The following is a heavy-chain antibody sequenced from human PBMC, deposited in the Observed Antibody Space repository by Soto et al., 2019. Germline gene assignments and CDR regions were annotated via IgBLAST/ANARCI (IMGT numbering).Heavy chain of an antibody. CDR2: ISFDVNNK. CDR3: VKPKEHFYASSPGET. D-gene: IGHD3-22*01. J-gene: IGHJ5*02. Sequence: GGSLRLSCAASGFTFSNYGMHWVRQAPGKGLEWVAIISFDVNNKYYSDSVKGRFTISRDNSKNMVFLQMNSLRPEDTAVYYCVKPKEHFYASSPGETWGEGTPVSV. CDR1: GFTFSNYG. V-gene: IGHV3-30*18.